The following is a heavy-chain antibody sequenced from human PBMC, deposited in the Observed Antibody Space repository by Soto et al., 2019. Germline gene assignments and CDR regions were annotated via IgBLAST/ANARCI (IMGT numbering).Heavy chain of an antibody. V-gene: IGHV1-18*01. CDR3: ARIPYSSGWYYFDY. Sequence: ASVKVSCTASGYTFTSYGISWVRQAPGQGLEWMGWISAYNGNTNYAQKLQGRVTMTTDTSTSTAYMELRSLRSDDTAVYYCARIPYSSGWYYFDYWGQGTLVTVSS. D-gene: IGHD6-19*01. J-gene: IGHJ4*02. CDR1: GYTFTSYG. CDR2: ISAYNGNT.